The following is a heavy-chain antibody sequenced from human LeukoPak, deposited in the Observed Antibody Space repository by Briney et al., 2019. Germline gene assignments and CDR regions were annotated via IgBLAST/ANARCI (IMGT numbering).Heavy chain of an antibody. D-gene: IGHD6-13*01. J-gene: IGHJ4*02. Sequence: ASVEVSCKASGYTFTSYYMHWVRQAPGQGLEWMGIINPSGGSTSYAQKFQGRVTMTRDTSTSAAYMELRGLRSDDKAVYYCARDRGVEQQLSTFDYWGQGTPVTVSS. V-gene: IGHV1-46*01. CDR3: ARDRGVEQQLSTFDY. CDR1: GYTFTSYY. CDR2: INPSGGST.